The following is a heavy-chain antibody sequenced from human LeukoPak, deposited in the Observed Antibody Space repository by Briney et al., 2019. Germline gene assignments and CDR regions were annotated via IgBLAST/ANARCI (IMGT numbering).Heavy chain of an antibody. V-gene: IGHV3-66*01. CDR3: AKYDSSGYLPDY. CDR2: LYSDDTT. CDR1: GFVVNSNY. J-gene: IGHJ4*02. Sequence: GGSLRLSCAASGFVVNSNYMNWVRQAPGKGLEWVSVLYSDDTTYYADSVKGRFTISRDNAKNSLYLQMNSLRAEDTAVYYCAKYDSSGYLPDYWGQGTLVTVSS. D-gene: IGHD3-22*01.